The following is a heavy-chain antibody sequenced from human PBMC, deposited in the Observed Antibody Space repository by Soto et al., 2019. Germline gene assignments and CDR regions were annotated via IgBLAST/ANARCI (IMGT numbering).Heavy chain of an antibody. CDR3: ARGSQGSLFADYFDY. CDR1: GGSISSYY. Sequence: SETLSLTCTVSGGSISSYYWSWIRQPPGKGLEWIGYIYYSGSTNYNPSLKSRVTISVDTSKNQFSLKLSSVTAADTAVYYCARGSQGSLFADYFDYWGQGTLVTVSS. J-gene: IGHJ4*02. CDR2: IYYSGST. D-gene: IGHD1-26*01. V-gene: IGHV4-59*01.